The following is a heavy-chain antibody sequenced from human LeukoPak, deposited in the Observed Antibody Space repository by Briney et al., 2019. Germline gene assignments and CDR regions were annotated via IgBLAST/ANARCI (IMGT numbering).Heavy chain of an antibody. Sequence: GGSLRLSCAASGFTFSSYVMSWVREAPGKGLEWVSTISGSGGGTYYADSVNGQFTISRDNPTNTLYLQMNSLRAEHTVVYYCARATGDAFDIWGQRTMVTVSS. CDR2: ISGSGGGT. V-gene: IGHV3-23*01. CDR3: ARATGDAFDI. CDR1: GFTFSSYV. D-gene: IGHD4-17*01. J-gene: IGHJ3*02.